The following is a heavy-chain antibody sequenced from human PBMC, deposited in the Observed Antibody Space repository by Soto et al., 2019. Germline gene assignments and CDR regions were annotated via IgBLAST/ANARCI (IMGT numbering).Heavy chain of an antibody. Sequence: EVQLVESGGGLVQPGGSLRLSCAASGFTFSDHYMDWVRQAPGKGLEWVGRTRNKANSYTTEYAASVKGRFTISRDDSNNSLYLQMNSLQSEDAAVYYDARVAVTTVTTVRGYYYSGMDVWGQVTTVTVSS. J-gene: IGHJ6*02. V-gene: IGHV3-72*01. CDR2: TRNKANSYTT. CDR3: ARVAVTTVTTVRGYYYSGMDV. D-gene: IGHD4-17*01. CDR1: GFTFSDHY.